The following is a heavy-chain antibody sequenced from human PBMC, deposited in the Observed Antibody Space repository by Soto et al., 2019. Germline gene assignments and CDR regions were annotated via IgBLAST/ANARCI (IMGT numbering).Heavy chain of an antibody. CDR2: INHSGST. CDR1: GGSFSGYY. J-gene: IGHJ4*02. D-gene: IGHD6-13*01. V-gene: IGHV4-34*01. Sequence: PSETLSLTCAVYGGSFSGYYWSWIRQPPGEGLEWIGEINHSGSTNYNPSLKSRDTISVATSKNQFSLKLSSVTAADTAVYYCARVGDAHGYSSSWELDYWGQGTQVTVSS. CDR3: ARVGDAHGYSSSWELDY.